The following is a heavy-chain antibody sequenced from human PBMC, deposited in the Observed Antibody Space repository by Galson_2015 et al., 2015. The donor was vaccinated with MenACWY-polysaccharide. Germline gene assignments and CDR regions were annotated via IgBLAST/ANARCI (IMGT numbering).Heavy chain of an antibody. Sequence: SLRLSCAASGFAVSSRAMSWPPHPPAPHPDRIAPTTNNAGKTYYAHSVMGRFPIPRDSSSNTGSLQMNSLRVGDTALYFCAKDHAGFGGPTVDAWGPGTLVTVSS. CDR2: TTNNAGKT. V-gene: IGHV3-23*01. D-gene: IGHD3-10*01. J-gene: IGHJ5*02. CDR1: GFAVSSRA. CDR3: AKDHAGFGGPTVDA.